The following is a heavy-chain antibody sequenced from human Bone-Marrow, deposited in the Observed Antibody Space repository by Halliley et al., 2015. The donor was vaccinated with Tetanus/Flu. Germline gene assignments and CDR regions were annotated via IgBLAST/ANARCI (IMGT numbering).Heavy chain of an antibody. Sequence: TGKSLEWVPSFGAAGDTLYADSVKGRFTISRDKAKNSFYLQMNSPRAGDTAMYYCARGSGLFDTWGQGTLVIVSS. J-gene: IGHJ4*02. CDR2: FGAAGDT. V-gene: IGHV3-13*04. CDR3: ARGSGLFDT. D-gene: IGHD2-8*02.